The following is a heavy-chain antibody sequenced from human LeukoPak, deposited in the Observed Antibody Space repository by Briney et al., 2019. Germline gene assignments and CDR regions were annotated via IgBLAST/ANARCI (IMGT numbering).Heavy chain of an antibody. CDR3: ARDVYDFWSGYYTTPIRYYYYGMDV. Sequence: ASVKVSCKASGYTFTSYGISWVRQAPGQGLEWMGWISAYNGNTNYAQKLQGRVTITTDTSTSTAYMELRSLRSDDTAVYYCARDVYDFWSGYYTTPIRYYYYGMDVWGQGTTVTVSS. J-gene: IGHJ6*02. D-gene: IGHD3-3*01. V-gene: IGHV1-18*01. CDR1: GYTFTSYG. CDR2: ISAYNGNT.